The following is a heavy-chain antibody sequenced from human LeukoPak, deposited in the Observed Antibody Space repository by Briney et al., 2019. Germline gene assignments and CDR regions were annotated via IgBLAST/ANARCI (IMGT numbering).Heavy chain of an antibody. Sequence: GGSVKVSCKASGYTFTDYYMHWVRQAPGQGLEWMGWINPNSGGTNYAQKFQGRVTMTRDTSISTAYMELSRLRSDDTAVYYGARDGLERDGYNYAFYYFDYWGQGTLVTVSS. V-gene: IGHV1-2*02. D-gene: IGHD5-24*01. CDR1: GYTFTDYY. CDR3: ARDGLERDGYNYAFYYFDY. CDR2: INPNSGGT. J-gene: IGHJ4*02.